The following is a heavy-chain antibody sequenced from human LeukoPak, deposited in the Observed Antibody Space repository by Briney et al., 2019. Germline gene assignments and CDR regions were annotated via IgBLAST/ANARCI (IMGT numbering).Heavy chain of an antibody. Sequence: PGGSLRLSCAASGFTFSSYEMNWVRQAPGKGLEWISYISTTGDRIQYADSVKGRFTIPRDNAKNSLYLQMNSLRAEDTAVYYCARDTKDYWGQGTLVTVSS. CDR2: ISTTGDRI. V-gene: IGHV3-48*03. CDR1: GFTFSSYE. D-gene: IGHD2-8*01. CDR3: ARDTKDY. J-gene: IGHJ4*02.